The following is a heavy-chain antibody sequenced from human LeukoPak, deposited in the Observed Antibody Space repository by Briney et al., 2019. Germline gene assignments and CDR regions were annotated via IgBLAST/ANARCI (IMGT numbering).Heavy chain of an antibody. Sequence: ASVKVSCKASGYTFTGYYMHWVRQAPGQGLEWMGWINPNSGGTNYAEKFQGRVTMTRDTSISTAYMELSRLRSDDTAVYYCAPGSDSGYCRVGTYFDYWGQGTLVTVSS. D-gene: IGHD5-12*01. CDR3: APGSDSGYCRVGTYFDY. V-gene: IGHV1-2*02. CDR2: INPNSGGT. CDR1: GYTFTGYY. J-gene: IGHJ4*02.